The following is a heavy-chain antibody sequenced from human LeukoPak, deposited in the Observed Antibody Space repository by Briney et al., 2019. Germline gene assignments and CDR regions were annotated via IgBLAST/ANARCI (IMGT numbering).Heavy chain of an antibody. V-gene: IGHV4-39*01. CDR2: IYYSGST. CDR1: GGSISSSSYY. J-gene: IGHJ6*02. CDR3: VRGSGSYYYYYYGTDV. Sequence: KPSETLSLTCTVSGGSISSSSYYWGWIRQPPGKGLEWIGSIYYSGSTYYNPSLKSRVTISVDTSKNQFSLKLSSVTAADTAVYYCVRGSGSYYYYYYGTDVWGQGTTVTVSS. D-gene: IGHD3-10*01.